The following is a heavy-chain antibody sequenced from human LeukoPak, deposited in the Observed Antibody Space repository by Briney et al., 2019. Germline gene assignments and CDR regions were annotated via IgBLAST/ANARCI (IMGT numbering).Heavy chain of an antibody. CDR2: ISSTSTYI. V-gene: IGHV3-21*01. CDR3: ASSRYYYDTSTYYYIHYFDY. J-gene: IGHJ4*02. D-gene: IGHD3-22*01. CDR1: GFIFYNNT. Sequence: GGSLRLSCAASGFIFYNNTMNWVRQAPGKGLEWVASISSTSTYIYYADLVKGRFTVSRDNAKNSLYLQMNSLTADDTALYYCASSRYYYDTSTYYYIHYFDYWGQGALVTVSS.